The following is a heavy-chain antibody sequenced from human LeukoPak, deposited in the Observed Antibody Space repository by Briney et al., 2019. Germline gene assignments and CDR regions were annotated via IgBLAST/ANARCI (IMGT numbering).Heavy chain of an antibody. D-gene: IGHD2-2*01. Sequence: GGSLRLSCAASGFTFSSYAMSWVRQAPGKGLEWVSAISGSGGSTYYADSVKGRFTISRDDSKNTLYLQMNSLRVEDTAVYYCARDLCTTTSCLDYWGQGTLVTVSS. J-gene: IGHJ4*02. V-gene: IGHV3-23*01. CDR2: ISGSGGST. CDR3: ARDLCTTTSCLDY. CDR1: GFTFSSYA.